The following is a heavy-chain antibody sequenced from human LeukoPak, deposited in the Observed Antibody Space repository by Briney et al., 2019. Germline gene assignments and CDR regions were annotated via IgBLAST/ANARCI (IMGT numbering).Heavy chain of an antibody. J-gene: IGHJ4*02. CDR2: IWYDGSNE. D-gene: IGHD1-26*01. CDR3: ARCGSYFDY. Sequence: PGGSLRLSCAASGITFRNYGFHWVRQAPGKGLEWVAIIWYDGSNEYYADSVKGRFTISRDNSKNTLYLQMNSLRAEDTAVYYCARCGSYFDYWGQGTLVTVSS. V-gene: IGHV3-33*01. CDR1: GITFRNYG.